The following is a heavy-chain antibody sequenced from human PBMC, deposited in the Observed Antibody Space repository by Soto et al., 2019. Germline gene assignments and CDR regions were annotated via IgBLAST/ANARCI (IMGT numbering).Heavy chain of an antibody. CDR2: MNPNSGNT. Sequence: ASVKVSCKASGYTFTSYDINWVRQATGQGLEWMGWMNPNSGNTGYAQKFQGRVTMTRNTSISTAYMELSSLRSEDTAVYYCARGTGSRWYRAYYYYGMDVWGQGTTVTVSS. V-gene: IGHV1-8*01. CDR3: ARGTGSRWYRAYYYYGMDV. CDR1: GYTFTSYD. J-gene: IGHJ6*02. D-gene: IGHD6-13*01.